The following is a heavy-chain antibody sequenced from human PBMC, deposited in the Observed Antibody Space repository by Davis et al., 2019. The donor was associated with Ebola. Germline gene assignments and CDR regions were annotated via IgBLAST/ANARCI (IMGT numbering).Heavy chain of an antibody. J-gene: IGHJ4*02. D-gene: IGHD5-24*01. V-gene: IGHV7-4-1*02. CDR1: GYSFTTYA. CDR2: INTKTGNP. CDR3: ARGRGGTDGY. Sequence: AASVKVSCKASGYSFTTYALNWVRQAPGQGLEWMGWINTKTGNPTYAQGFTGRFVFSLDTSVTTTYLQISSLKAEDTAVYYRARGRGGTDGYWGQGTLVTVSS.